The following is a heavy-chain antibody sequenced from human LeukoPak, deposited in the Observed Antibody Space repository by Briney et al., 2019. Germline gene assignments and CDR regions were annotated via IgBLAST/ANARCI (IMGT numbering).Heavy chain of an antibody. D-gene: IGHD3-22*01. CDR1: GDSISSYY. J-gene: IGHJ5*02. Sequence: SEALSLTCTVSGDSISSYYWSWIRQPAGKGLEWIGRMYASGNTNYSPSLKSRVTMSVDTSKNQFSLKLSSVTAADTAVYYCASRISVHYYDSRYPDEYNWFDPWGQGTLVTVSS. V-gene: IGHV4-4*07. CDR3: ASRISVHYYDSRYPDEYNWFDP. CDR2: MYASGNT.